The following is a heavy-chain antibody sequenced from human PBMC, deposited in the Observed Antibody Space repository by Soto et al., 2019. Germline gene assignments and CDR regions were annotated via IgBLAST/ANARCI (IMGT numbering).Heavy chain of an antibody. CDR1: GGSMNSYF. V-gene: IGHV4-4*07. Sequence: PSDTLSLTCTVSGGSMNSYFWSWIRQSAGKGLEWVGRIYPNGNTNFNPSLRRRMTMSVDMSRNQFSLKLTSMTAADTAVYFCARVNHGDFLDYWGQGTQVTVSS. D-gene: IGHD2-21*02. CDR3: ARVNHGDFLDY. CDR2: IYPNGNT. J-gene: IGHJ4*02.